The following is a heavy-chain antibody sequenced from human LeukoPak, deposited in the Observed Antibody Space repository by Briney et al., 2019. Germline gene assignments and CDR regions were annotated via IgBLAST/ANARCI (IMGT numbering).Heavy chain of an antibody. V-gene: IGHV3-21*01. CDR1: GFTFSSYS. CDR2: ISSSSSYI. Sequence: PGGSLRLSCAASGFTFSSYSMNWVRQAPGKGLEWVSSISSSSSYIYYADSVKGRFTISRDNAKNSLYLQVNSLRAEDTAVYYCARDRVVFSKLYGMDVWGQGTTVTVSS. J-gene: IGHJ6*02. CDR3: ARDRVVFSKLYGMDV. D-gene: IGHD2-15*01.